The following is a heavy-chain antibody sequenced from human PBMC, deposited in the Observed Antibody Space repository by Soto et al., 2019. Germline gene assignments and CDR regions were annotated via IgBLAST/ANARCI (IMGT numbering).Heavy chain of an antibody. CDR1: GGTFSSYA. J-gene: IGHJ6*02. CDR3: ARGIVGAIGDYYYYYGMDV. V-gene: IGHV1-69*06. D-gene: IGHD1-26*01. Sequence: ASVKVSCKASGGTFSSYAISWVRQAPGQGLEWMGGIIPIFGTANYAQKFQGRVTITADKSTSTAYMELSSLRSEDTAVYYCARGIVGAIGDYYYYYGMDVWGQGTTVTVSS. CDR2: IIPIFGTA.